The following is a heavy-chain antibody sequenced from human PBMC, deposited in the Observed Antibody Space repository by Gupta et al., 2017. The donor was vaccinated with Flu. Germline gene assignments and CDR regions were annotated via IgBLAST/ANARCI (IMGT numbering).Heavy chain of an antibody. CDR1: GFTFSRYA. D-gene: IGHD2-8*02. J-gene: IGHJ4*02. Sequence: EVHLLESGGGLVQPGGSLRLSCAASGFTFSRYAMTWVRQPPGKGLEWGSSLSVDNAGIFYADSVKGRFTISRDNSKNTLYLQMNNLSAEDTAVYYCAKRSVTGTYYFDYWGPGTLVTVSS. CDR2: LSVDNAGI. V-gene: IGHV3-23*01. CDR3: AKRSVTGTYYFDY.